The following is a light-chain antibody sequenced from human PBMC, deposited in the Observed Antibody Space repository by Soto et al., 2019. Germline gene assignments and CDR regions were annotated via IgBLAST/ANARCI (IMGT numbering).Light chain of an antibody. J-gene: IGLJ1*01. V-gene: IGLV1-40*01. CDR2: GNI. CDR3: QSYDSTLSARYV. CDR1: SSNIGADYD. Sequence: QSVRTQPPSVSGAPGKRVTTSCTGSSSNIGADYDLHWYQQRPGTAPKLLIFGNINRPSGFPDRFSGSKSGTSASLALTGLQAEDEGDDYCQSYDSTLSARYVFGTGTKLTVL.